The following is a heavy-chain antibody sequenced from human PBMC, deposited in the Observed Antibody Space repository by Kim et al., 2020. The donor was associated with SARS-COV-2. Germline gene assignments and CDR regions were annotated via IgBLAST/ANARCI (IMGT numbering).Heavy chain of an antibody. J-gene: IGHJ3*02. CDR1: GGSISSSSYY. CDR3: ARYHDSSGYYYGGFHAFDI. CDR2: IYYSGST. V-gene: IGHV4-39*01. D-gene: IGHD3-22*01. Sequence: SETLSLTCTVSGGSISSSSYYWGWIRQPPGKGLEWIGSIYYSGSTYYNPSLKSRVTISVDTSKNQFSLKLSSVTAADTAVYYCARYHDSSGYYYGGFHAFDIWGQGTMVTVSS.